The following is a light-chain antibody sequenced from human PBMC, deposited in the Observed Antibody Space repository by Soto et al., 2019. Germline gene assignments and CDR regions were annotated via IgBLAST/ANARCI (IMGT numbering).Light chain of an antibody. CDR3: SSYTTSNTRQIV. J-gene: IGLJ1*01. CDR2: DVS. CDR1: SSDVGGYNY. V-gene: IGLV2-14*03. Sequence: QSVLTQPASVSGSPGQSITISCTGTSSDVGGYNYVSWYQHHPGKAPKLMIFDVSNRPSGVSNRFSGSKSGNTASLTISGLQPEDEADSYCSSYTTSNTRQIVFGTGTEVTVL.